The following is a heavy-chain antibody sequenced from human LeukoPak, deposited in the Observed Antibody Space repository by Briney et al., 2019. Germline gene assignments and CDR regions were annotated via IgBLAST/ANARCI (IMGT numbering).Heavy chain of an antibody. J-gene: IGHJ6*02. V-gene: IGHV4-30-4*01. CDR1: GGSISSGDYY. D-gene: IGHD2-2*01. CDR2: IYYSGST. Sequence: SETLSLTCTVSGGSISSGDYYWSWIRQPPGKGLEWIGYIYYSGSTYYNPSLKSRVTISVDTSKNQFSLKLSSVTAADTAVYYCAGCRMPNYYYYGMDVWGQGTTVTVSS. CDR3: AGCRMPNYYYYGMDV.